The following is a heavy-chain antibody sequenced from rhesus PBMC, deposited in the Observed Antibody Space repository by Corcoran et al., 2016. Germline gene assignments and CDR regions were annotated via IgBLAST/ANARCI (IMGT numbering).Heavy chain of an antibody. CDR1: GLPFRTYD. CDR3: ATDTVVATGSITY. Sequence: EVQLVETGVGLVQPGGSMKLSCAAYGLPFRTYDLSWVRQSPGKGLEWVSSSNGGGGSTNYAESVKGRFTISRDKSKNTLSLQMNSLRAEDTAVYYCATDTVVATGSITYWGQGVLVTVSS. J-gene: IGHJ4*01. V-gene: IGHV3S5*01. D-gene: IGHD4-29*01. CDR2: SNGGGGST.